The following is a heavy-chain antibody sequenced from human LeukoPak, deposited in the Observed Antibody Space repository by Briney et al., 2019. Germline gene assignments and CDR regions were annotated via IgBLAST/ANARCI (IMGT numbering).Heavy chain of an antibody. Sequence: SETLSLTCAVYGGSFSGYYWSWIRQPPGKGLEWIGEINHSGSTNYNPSLKSRVTISVDTSKNQFSLKLSSVTAADTTVYYCARDGGFWSGYTNYYYGMDVWGQGTTVTVSS. CDR3: ARDGGFWSGYTNYYYGMDV. D-gene: IGHD3-3*01. J-gene: IGHJ6*02. CDR2: INHSGST. V-gene: IGHV4-34*01. CDR1: GGSFSGYY.